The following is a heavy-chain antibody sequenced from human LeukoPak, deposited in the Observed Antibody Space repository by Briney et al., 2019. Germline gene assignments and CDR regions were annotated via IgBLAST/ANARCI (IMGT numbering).Heavy chain of an antibody. Sequence: PSQTLSLTCTVSGGSISSGDSYWSWIRQPPGKGLEWIGYIYYSGSTYYNPSLKSRVTISVDTSKNQFSLKLSSVTAADTAVYYCARVTRYYDFWSGYPPAGNWFDPWGQGTLVTVSS. CDR1: GGSISSGDSY. V-gene: IGHV4-30-4*01. CDR2: IYYSGST. CDR3: ARVTRYYDFWSGYPPAGNWFDP. J-gene: IGHJ5*02. D-gene: IGHD3-3*01.